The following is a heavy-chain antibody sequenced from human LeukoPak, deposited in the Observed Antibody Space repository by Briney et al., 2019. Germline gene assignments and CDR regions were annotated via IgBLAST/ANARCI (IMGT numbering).Heavy chain of an antibody. CDR3: ARVPGRYAFDF. V-gene: IGHV3-11*03. CDR2: ISTSGSST. D-gene: IGHD2-15*01. Sequence: GSLRLSCAASGFTFSDYYMSWIRQAPGKGPEWVSYISTSGSSTNYADSVKGRFTISRDNAKNSLYLQMDRLRAEDTAVYYCARVPGRYAFDFWGQGTMVTVSS. CDR1: GFTFSDYY. J-gene: IGHJ3*01.